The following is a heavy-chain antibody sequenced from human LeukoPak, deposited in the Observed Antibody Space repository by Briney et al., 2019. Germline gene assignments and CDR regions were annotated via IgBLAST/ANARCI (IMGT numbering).Heavy chain of an antibody. CDR3: AKGGTWNDPEY. J-gene: IGHJ4*02. D-gene: IGHD1-1*01. Sequence: GGSLRLSCAASGFIFSSYAMSWVRQAPGKGLEWVSGISGSGDSKYYADSVKGRFTISRDNAKNTLNLQMNSLRAEDTAVYYCAKGGTWNDPEYWGQGTLVTVSS. CDR1: GFIFSSYA. V-gene: IGHV3-23*01. CDR2: ISGSGDSK.